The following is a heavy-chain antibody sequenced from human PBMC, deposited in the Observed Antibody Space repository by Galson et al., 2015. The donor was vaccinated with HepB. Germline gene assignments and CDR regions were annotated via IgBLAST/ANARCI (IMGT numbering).Heavy chain of an antibody. CDR3: ARVPPRGAAGIGWYFDF. J-gene: IGHJ2*01. Sequence: SVKVSCKASGYTFTSYGITWVRQAPGQGLEWMGWISAYNGDTNYAQKFQGRITTTTDTSTSTAYMELRSLRSDDTAVYCCARVPPRGAAGIGWYFDFWGRGTLVTVSS. CDR1: GYTFTSYG. D-gene: IGHD6-13*01. CDR2: ISAYNGDT. V-gene: IGHV1-18*01.